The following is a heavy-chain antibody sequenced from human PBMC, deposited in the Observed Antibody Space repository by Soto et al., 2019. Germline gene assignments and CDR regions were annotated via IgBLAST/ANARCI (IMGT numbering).Heavy chain of an antibody. J-gene: IGHJ4*02. CDR1: GFTFSDYA. D-gene: IGHD6-6*01. Sequence: PGGSLRLSCAASGFTFSDYAMNWVRQAPGKGLEWVSTISSSGGSTYYADSVKGRFTISRDRSKNTLYLQMSSLRAEDTAVYYCTKDRGSSKPHYFDYWGQGT. CDR3: TKDRGSSKPHYFDY. V-gene: IGHV3-23*01. CDR2: ISSSGGST.